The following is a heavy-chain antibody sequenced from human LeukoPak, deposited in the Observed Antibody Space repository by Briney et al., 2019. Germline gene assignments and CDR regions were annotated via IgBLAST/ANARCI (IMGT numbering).Heavy chain of an antibody. CDR3: ARCLPAAHNWFDP. V-gene: IGHV4-31*03. CDR2: IYYSGST. CDR1: GGSISSGGYY. D-gene: IGHD2-2*01. Sequence: SQTLSLTCTVSGGSISSGGYYWSWIRQHPGKGLEWIGYIYYSGSTYYNPSLKSRVTISVDTSKNQFSLKLSSVTAADTAVYYCARCLPAAHNWFDPWGQGTLVTVSS. J-gene: IGHJ5*02.